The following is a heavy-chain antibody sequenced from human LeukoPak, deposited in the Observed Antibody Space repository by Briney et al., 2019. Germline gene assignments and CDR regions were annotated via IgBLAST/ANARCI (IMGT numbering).Heavy chain of an antibody. D-gene: IGHD3-16*01. CDR1: GFTFSTYA. Sequence: GGSLRLSCAASGFTFSTYAMGWVRQAPGKGLEWVSFISGSGTSTYYADSVKGRFTISRDNSKTTLSLQMNSLRVEDTAVYYCAKDWGISLWGQGTTVTVSS. CDR2: ISGSGTST. V-gene: IGHV3-23*01. CDR3: AKDWGISL. J-gene: IGHJ6*02.